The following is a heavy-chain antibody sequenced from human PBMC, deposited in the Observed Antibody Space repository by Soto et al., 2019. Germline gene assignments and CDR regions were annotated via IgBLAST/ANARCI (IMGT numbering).Heavy chain of an antibody. CDR3: ARVGYYGSGSGYYFDY. CDR1: GGSISSGDYY. CDR2: IYYSGST. V-gene: IGHV4-30-4*01. Sequence: QVQLQESGPGLVKPSQTLSLTCTVSGGSISSGDYYWSWIRQPPGKGLEWIGYIYYSGSTYYNPSLKIRVTISVDTSKNQFSLKLSSVTAADTAVYYCARVGYYGSGSGYYFDYWGQGTLVTVSS. D-gene: IGHD3-10*01. J-gene: IGHJ4*02.